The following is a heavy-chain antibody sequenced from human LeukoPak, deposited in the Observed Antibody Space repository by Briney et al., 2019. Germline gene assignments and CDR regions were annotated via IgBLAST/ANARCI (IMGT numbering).Heavy chain of an antibody. V-gene: IGHV4-31*03. D-gene: IGHD6-13*01. J-gene: IGHJ6*02. CDR2: IYYSGST. Sequence: SETLSLTCTVSGGSISSGDYYWSWIRQHPGKGLEWIGYIYYSGSTYYNPSLKSRVTISVDTSKNQFSLKLSSVTAADTAVYYCAREERIAAAGTGYGMDVWGQGTTVTVSS. CDR3: AREERIAAAGTGYGMDV. CDR1: GGSISSGDYY.